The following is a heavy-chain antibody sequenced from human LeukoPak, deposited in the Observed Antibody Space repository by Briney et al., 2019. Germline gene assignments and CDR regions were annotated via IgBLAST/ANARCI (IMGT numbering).Heavy chain of an antibody. Sequence: PGGSLRLSCAASGFTFSSYGMHWVRQAPGKGLEWVAVISYDGSNKYYADSVKGRFTISRDNSKNTLYLQMNSLRAEDTAVYYCAKVPRWDLGGFGYWGQGTLVTVSS. CDR2: ISYDGSNK. D-gene: IGHD3-16*01. J-gene: IGHJ4*02. CDR3: AKVPRWDLGGFGY. CDR1: GFTFSSYG. V-gene: IGHV3-30*18.